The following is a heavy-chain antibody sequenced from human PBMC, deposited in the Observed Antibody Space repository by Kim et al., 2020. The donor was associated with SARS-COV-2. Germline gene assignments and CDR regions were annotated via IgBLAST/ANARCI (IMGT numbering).Heavy chain of an antibody. Sequence: SETLSLTCAVYGGSFSGYYWSWIRQPPGKGLEWIGEINHSGSTNYNPSLKSRVTISVDTSKNQFSLKLSSVTAADTAVYYCARVITMVRGVIIYAPRYY. CDR3: ARVITMVRGVIIYAPRYY. V-gene: IGHV4-34*01. D-gene: IGHD3-10*01. CDR2: INHSGST. CDR1: GGSFSGYY. J-gene: IGHJ6*01.